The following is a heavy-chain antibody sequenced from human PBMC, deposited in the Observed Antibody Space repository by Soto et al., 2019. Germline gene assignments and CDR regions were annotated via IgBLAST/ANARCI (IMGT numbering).Heavy chain of an antibody. D-gene: IGHD1-7*01. CDR3: AGRDWNYLFDP. CDR1: GASVSNGNYY. CDR2: VYYSGST. Sequence: QVQLQESGPGLVKPSETLSLTCTVSGASVSNGNYYWSWIRQPPGKRLEWIGYVYYSGSTDYNPSLQSRVTIAVDTSKNQFPLKLNSVTAADTAVYYCAGRDWNYLFDPWGQGTLVTVSS. V-gene: IGHV4-61*01. J-gene: IGHJ5*02.